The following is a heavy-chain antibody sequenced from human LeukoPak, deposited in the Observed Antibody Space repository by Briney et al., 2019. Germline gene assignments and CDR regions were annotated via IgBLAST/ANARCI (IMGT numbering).Heavy chain of an antibody. Sequence: SETLSLTCAVYGGSFSGYYWSWIRQPPGKGLEWIGEINHSGSTNHNPSLKSRVTISVDTSKNQFSLKLSSVTAADTAVYYCARVRTQWGLNWFDPWGQGTLVTVSP. V-gene: IGHV4-34*01. J-gene: IGHJ5*02. CDR2: INHSGST. CDR3: ARVRTQWGLNWFDP. D-gene: IGHD1-7*01. CDR1: GGSFSGYY.